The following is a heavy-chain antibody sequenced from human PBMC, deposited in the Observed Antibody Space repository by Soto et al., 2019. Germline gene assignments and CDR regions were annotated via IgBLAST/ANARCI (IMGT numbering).Heavy chain of an antibody. D-gene: IGHD6-13*01. Sequence: TSETLSLTCTVSGGSISSGGYYWSWIRQHPGKGLEWIGYIYYSGSTYYNPSLKSRVTISVDTSKNQFSLKLSSVTAADTAVYYCASVESSSSWYVTDYYYGMDVWGQGTTVTVSS. CDR1: GGSISSGGYY. J-gene: IGHJ6*02. CDR3: ASVESSSSWYVTDYYYGMDV. V-gene: IGHV4-31*03. CDR2: IYYSGST.